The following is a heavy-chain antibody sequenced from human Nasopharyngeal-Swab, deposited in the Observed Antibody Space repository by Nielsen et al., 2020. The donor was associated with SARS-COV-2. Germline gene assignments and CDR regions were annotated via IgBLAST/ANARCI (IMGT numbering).Heavy chain of an antibody. D-gene: IGHD3-22*01. J-gene: IGHJ6*02. CDR2: ISAYNGNT. V-gene: IGHV1-18*01. Sequence: ASVKVSCKASGGTFSSYAISWVRQAPGQGLEWMGWISAYNGNTNYAQKLQGRVTMTTDTSTSTAYMELRSLRSDDTAVYYCAREPYYYYDSSGYYHTFGMDVWGQGTTVTVSS. CDR3: AREPYYYYDSSGYYHTFGMDV. CDR1: GGTFSSYA.